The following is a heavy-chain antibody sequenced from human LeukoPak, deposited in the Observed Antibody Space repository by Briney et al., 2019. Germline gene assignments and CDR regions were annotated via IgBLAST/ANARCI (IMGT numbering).Heavy chain of an antibody. V-gene: IGHV4-34*01. CDR2: INHSGST. J-gene: IGHJ3*02. Sequence: SETLSLTCAVYSGSFNGYYWSWIRQPPGKGLEWIGEINHSGSTNYNPSLKGRVTMSVDTSKNQFSLKLSSETAADPAVYYCARMTSGAFDMWGQGTMVTVSS. CDR1: SGSFNGYY. CDR3: ARMTSGAFDM.